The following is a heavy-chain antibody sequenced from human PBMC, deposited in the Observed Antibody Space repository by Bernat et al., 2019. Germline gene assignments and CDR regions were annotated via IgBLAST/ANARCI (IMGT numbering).Heavy chain of an antibody. CDR3: ARGYYGSVRTEFAA. D-gene: IGHD3-10*01. Sequence: QVQLVQSGAEVKKPGASVKVSCKASAYTFSGYYIHWVRQAPGQGLEWMGRINPNSAGTNYAQKFQSWVTMTRDTSSSTAYMELSRLTSDDTAVYYCARGYYGSVRTEFAAWGEGTLVTVST. CDR2: INPNSAGT. J-gene: IGHJ5*02. V-gene: IGHV1-2*04. CDR1: AYTFSGYY.